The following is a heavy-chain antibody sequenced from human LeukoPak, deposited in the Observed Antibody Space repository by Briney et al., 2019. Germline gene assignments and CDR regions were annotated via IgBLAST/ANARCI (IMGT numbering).Heavy chain of an antibody. J-gene: IGHJ3*02. Sequence: SETLSLTCAVSGVSISCSNWWSWVREPPGKGMEWIGEIYHSGSTNYNPSLKSRVTISVDTSKNQFSLKLSSVTAADTAVYYCARLAQFYYDSSNVAFDIWGQGTMVTVSS. V-gene: IGHV4-4*02. D-gene: IGHD3-22*01. CDR2: IYHSGST. CDR3: ARLAQFYYDSSNVAFDI. CDR1: GVSISCSNW.